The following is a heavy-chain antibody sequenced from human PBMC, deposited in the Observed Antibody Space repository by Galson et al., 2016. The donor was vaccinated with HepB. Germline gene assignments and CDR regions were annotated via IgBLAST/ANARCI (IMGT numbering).Heavy chain of an antibody. J-gene: IGHJ3*01. Sequence: SLRISCAASGFTLRTSWMSWVRKPPGKGPEWVANINPDGSQTYYVDSVKGRFNISKDNAKNSLYLRMNSLRADDTAVYYCARDPMRFAFDLWGQGTMVTVSS. CDR2: INPDGSQT. V-gene: IGHV3-7*01. CDR3: ARDPMRFAFDL. CDR1: GFTLRTSW.